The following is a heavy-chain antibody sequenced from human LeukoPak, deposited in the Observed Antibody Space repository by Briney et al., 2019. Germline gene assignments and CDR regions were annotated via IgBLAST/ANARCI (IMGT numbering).Heavy chain of an antibody. CDR3: ARGSGTLAGRRGLFEDY. J-gene: IGHJ4*02. D-gene: IGHD3-10*01. V-gene: IGHV4-34*01. Sequence: SETLSLTCAVYGGSFSGYYWSWIRQPPGKGLEWIGEINHSRSTNYNPSLKSRVTISVDTSKNQFSLKLSSVTAADTAVYYCARGSGTLAGRRGLFEDYWGQGTLVTVSS. CDR2: INHSRST. CDR1: GGSFSGYY.